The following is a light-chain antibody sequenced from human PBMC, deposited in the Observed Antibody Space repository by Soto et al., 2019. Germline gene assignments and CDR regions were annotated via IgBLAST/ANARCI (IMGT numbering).Light chain of an antibody. CDR3: QQYNSYPLT. CDR2: DAS. V-gene: IGKV1-5*01. J-gene: IGKJ4*01. Sequence: DIQMTQSPSSLSAAIGDRFTITCRASQSIKKYLNWYQHKQGAAPKXXIYDASSLESGVPSRFSGSGSGTERTLTISSLKKDDGSTYYCQQYNSYPLTFGGGTKVDIK. CDR1: QSIKKY.